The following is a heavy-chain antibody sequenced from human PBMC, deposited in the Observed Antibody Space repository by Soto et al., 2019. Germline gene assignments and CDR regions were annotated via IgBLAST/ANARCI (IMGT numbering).Heavy chain of an antibody. CDR2: ISGSGGTT. CDR3: ARVDSSGWYFDY. Sequence: GGSLRLSCTASGFTFSRYDMSWVRQAPGKGLKWLSAISGSGGTTNYADSVKGRFTISRDNSKNTLYLQMNSLGAEDTAVYYCARVDSSGWYFDYWGQGALVTVSS. J-gene: IGHJ4*02. D-gene: IGHD6-19*01. CDR1: GFTFSRYD. V-gene: IGHV3-23*01.